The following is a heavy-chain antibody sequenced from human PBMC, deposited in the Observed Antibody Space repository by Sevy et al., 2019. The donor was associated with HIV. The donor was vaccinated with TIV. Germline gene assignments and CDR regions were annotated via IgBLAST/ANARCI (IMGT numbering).Heavy chain of an antibody. J-gene: IGHJ4*02. CDR2: MSYVGGSE. D-gene: IGHD2-21*02. Sequence: GGSLRLSCAASGFIFSHYAVHWVRQGPGKGLEWVAIMSYVGGSENYADSVKGRFTISRDNSKNTLFLQMNSLRPDDTAMYYSARLNSCGGDCYYFGYWGQGTLVTVSS. CDR3: ARLNSCGGDCYYFGY. CDR1: GFIFSHYA. V-gene: IGHV3-30-3*01.